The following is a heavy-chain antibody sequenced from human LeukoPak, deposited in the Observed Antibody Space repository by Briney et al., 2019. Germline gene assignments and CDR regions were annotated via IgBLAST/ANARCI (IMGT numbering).Heavy chain of an antibody. J-gene: IGHJ4*02. D-gene: IGHD6-19*01. CDR2: IKEDGSET. V-gene: IGHV3-7*01. CDR1: GFTFSSAG. CDR3: ARDSGRFRLDY. Sequence: PGGSLRLSCAVSGFTFSSAGMTWVRQAPGKGLEWVAGIKEDGSETYYVDFVKGRFTVSRDNAKNSLYLQMNSLRAEDTAVYYCARDSGRFRLDYWGQGILVTVSS.